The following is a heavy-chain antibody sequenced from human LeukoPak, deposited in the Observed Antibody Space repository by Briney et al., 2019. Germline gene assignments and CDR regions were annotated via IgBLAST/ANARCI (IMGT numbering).Heavy chain of an antibody. CDR2: ISGSGGST. CDR1: GFTFSSYA. D-gene: IGHD3-22*01. V-gene: IGHV3-23*01. J-gene: IGHJ1*01. CDR3: AKEGSGYDSSGYYLGDFQH. Sequence: GGSLRLSCAASGFTFSSYAMSWVRQAPGKGLEWVSAISGSGGSTYYADSVKGRFTISRDNSKNTLYLQMNSLRAEDTAVYYCAKEGSGYDSSGYYLGDFQHWGQGTLVTVSS.